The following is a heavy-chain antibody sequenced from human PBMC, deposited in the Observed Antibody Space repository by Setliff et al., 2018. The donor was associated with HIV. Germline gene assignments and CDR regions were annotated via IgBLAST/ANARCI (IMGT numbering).Heavy chain of an antibody. CDR3: ARDRWSVAGAYYYYGMDV. J-gene: IGHJ6*02. CDR1: GGSISSYY. V-gene: IGHV4-59*01. Sequence: PSETLSLTCTVSGGSISSYYWSWIRQPPGKGLELIGYIYYNGSTNYNPSLKSRVTISVDTSKNQFSLKLSSVTAADTAVYYCARDRWSVAGAYYYYGMDVWGQGTTVTVSS. D-gene: IGHD6-19*01. CDR2: IYYNGST.